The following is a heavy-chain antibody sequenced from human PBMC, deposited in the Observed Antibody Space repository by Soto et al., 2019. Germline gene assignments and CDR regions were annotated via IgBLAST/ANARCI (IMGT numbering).Heavy chain of an antibody. V-gene: IGHV3-7*01. CDR2: IKQDGSEK. Sequence: GGSLRLSCAASGFTFSSYWMSWVRQAPGKGLEWVANIKQDGSEKYYVDSVKGRFTIFRDNAKNSLYLQMNSLRAEDTAVYSCARSWLGYYFDYWGQGTLVTVSS. CDR3: ARSWLGYYFDY. CDR1: GFTFSSYW. D-gene: IGHD6-19*01. J-gene: IGHJ4*02.